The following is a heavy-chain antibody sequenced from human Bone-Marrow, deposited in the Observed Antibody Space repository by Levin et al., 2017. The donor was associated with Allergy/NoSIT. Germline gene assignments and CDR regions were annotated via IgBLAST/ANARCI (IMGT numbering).Heavy chain of an antibody. CDR2: IYSGERT. CDR3: ARGPRIGNARGGFDP. Sequence: ETLSLTCAASGFIVNDHYMTWVRQAPGKGLECVSVIYSGERTFYSDSVKGRFTISRDNSNNTLYLQMNSLRVEDTAIYYCARGPRIGNARGGFDPWGQGILVTVSS. CDR1: GFIVNDHY. V-gene: IGHV3-66*01. D-gene: IGHD1-14*01. J-gene: IGHJ5*02.